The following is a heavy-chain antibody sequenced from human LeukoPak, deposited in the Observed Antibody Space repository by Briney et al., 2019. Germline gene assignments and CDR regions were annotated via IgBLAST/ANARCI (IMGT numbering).Heavy chain of an antibody. V-gene: IGHV3-20*01. J-gene: IGHJ4*02. CDR3: VRGTIAAPGVDY. Sequence: GGSLRLSCAASGFTFDDYGMSWVRQAPGKGLEWVSGINWNGGSTGYADSVKGQFTISRDNAKNSLYLQMNSLRADDTAVYHCVRGTIAAPGVDYWGQGTLVTVSS. CDR2: INWNGGST. CDR1: GFTFDDYG. D-gene: IGHD6-13*01.